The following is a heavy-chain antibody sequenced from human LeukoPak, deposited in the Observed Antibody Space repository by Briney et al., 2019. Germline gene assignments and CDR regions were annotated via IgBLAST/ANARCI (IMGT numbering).Heavy chain of an antibody. CDR2: ISGSGGST. J-gene: IGHJ4*02. CDR1: GFTLSSYA. Sequence: PGGSLRLSCAASGFTLSSYAMSWVRQAPGKGLEWVSAISGSGGSTYYADSVKGRFTISRDNSKNTLYLQMNSLRAEDTAVYYRAKVVYDSSGYYFYYWGQGTLVTVSS. V-gene: IGHV3-23*01. CDR3: AKVVYDSSGYYFYY. D-gene: IGHD3-22*01.